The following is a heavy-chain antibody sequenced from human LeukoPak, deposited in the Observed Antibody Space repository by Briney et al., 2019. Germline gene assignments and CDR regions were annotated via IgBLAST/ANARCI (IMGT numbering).Heavy chain of an antibody. CDR1: GYTFTRWN. Sequence: VASVKVSCKASGYTFTRWNFSWVRQAPGQGLEWMGWISTYNGDTKYAQKFQGRVTMTTDTSTSTTYMELRSLTSDDTAVYYCARDSDWVFDLWGRGNVVTASS. V-gene: IGHV1-18*01. CDR2: ISTYNGDT. J-gene: IGHJ2*01. D-gene: IGHD3-9*01. CDR3: ARDSDWVFDL.